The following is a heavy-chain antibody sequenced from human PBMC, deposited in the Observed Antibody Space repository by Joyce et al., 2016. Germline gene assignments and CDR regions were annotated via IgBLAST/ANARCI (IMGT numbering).Heavy chain of an antibody. D-gene: IGHD4-23*01. Sequence: QVQLVQSGAEVKKPGASVKVSCKASGYTFTGYYMHWVRQAPGQGLEWMGWINPNSGGTNYAQKFQGRVTMTRDTAISTAYMELCRLRSDDTAVYYCARVRSVVHPGGYYYYYGMDVWGQGTTVTVSS. J-gene: IGHJ6*02. CDR2: INPNSGGT. CDR1: GYTFTGYY. CDR3: ARVRSVVHPGGYYYYYGMDV. V-gene: IGHV1-2*02.